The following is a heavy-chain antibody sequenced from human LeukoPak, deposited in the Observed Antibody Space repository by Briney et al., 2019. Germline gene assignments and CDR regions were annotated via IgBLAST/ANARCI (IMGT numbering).Heavy chain of an antibody. V-gene: IGHV4-34*01. J-gene: IGHJ5*02. CDR1: GGSFTDYY. D-gene: IGHD5-12*01. CDR2: VNHSGTT. Sequence: SETLSLTCAVYGGSFTDYYWSWIRQTPRKGLEWIGEVNHSGTTNYNPSLKSRVTISVDTSKKQFSLKVTSVTAADTALYYCARAYNGYDYPWGQGTLVTVPS. CDR3: ARAYNGYDYP.